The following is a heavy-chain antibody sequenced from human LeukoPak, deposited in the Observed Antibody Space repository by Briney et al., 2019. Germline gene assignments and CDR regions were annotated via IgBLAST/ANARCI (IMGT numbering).Heavy chain of an antibody. CDR3: ARDIVVVVAATRPGLYYYGMDV. J-gene: IGHJ6*02. CDR1: GYTFTSYD. V-gene: IGHV1-8*01. CDR2: MNPNSGNT. D-gene: IGHD2-15*01. Sequence: ASVKVSCKASGYTFTSYDINWVRQGTGQGLEWMGWMNPNSGNTGYAQKFQGRVTMTRNTSISTAYMELSSLRSEDTAVYYCARDIVVVVAATRPGLYYYGMDVWGQGTTVTVSS.